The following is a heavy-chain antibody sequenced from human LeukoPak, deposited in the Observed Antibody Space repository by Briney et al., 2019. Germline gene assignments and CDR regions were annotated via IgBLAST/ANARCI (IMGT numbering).Heavy chain of an antibody. CDR2: IRASDDTT. D-gene: IGHD3-22*01. Sequence: GGSLRLSREVFGFTFSTSAMSWVRQAPGKGLEWVSGIRASDDTTYYVDSVKGRFTVSRDNSKNTLYLQMNSLRVEDTAVYYCRFYTSGSDYWGQGTLVTVSS. V-gene: IGHV3-23*01. J-gene: IGHJ4*02. CDR1: GFTFSTSA. CDR3: RFYTSGSDY.